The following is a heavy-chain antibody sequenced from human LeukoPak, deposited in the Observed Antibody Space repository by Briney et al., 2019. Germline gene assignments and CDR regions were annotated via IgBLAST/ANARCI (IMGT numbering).Heavy chain of an antibody. Sequence: SETLSLTCTVSGGSISSSSYYWGWIRQPPGKGLEWIGSIYYSGSTYYNPSLKSRVTISVDTSKNQFSLKLSSVTAADTAVYYCASLGATKRGWVDWGQGTLVTVSS. V-gene: IGHV4-39*07. CDR3: ASLGATKRGWVD. CDR2: IYYSGST. CDR1: GGSISSSSYY. J-gene: IGHJ4*02. D-gene: IGHD1-26*01.